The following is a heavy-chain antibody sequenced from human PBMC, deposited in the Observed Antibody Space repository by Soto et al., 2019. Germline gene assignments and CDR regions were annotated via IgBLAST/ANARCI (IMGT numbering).Heavy chain of an antibody. Sequence: SETLSLTCTVSGGSISSGGYYWSWIRQHPGKGLEWIGYIYYSGSTYYNPSLKSRVTISVDTSKNQFPLKLSSVTAADTAVYYCARYCSGGSCYLLGKYYFDYWGQGTLVTVSS. D-gene: IGHD2-15*01. CDR3: ARYCSGGSCYLLGKYYFDY. J-gene: IGHJ4*02. CDR1: GGSISSGGYY. V-gene: IGHV4-31*03. CDR2: IYYSGST.